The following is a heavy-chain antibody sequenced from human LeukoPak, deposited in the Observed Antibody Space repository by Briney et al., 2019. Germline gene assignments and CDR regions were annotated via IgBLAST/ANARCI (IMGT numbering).Heavy chain of an antibody. CDR2: IYYSGST. Sequence: SQTLSLTCTVSGGSISSGGYYWSWIRQHPGKGLEWIGYIYYSGSTYYNPSLKSRVTISVDKSKNHLSLKLSSVTAADTAVYYCARWNYYDNRGYSDDAFDIWGQGTMVTVSS. CDR1: GGSISSGGYY. CDR3: ARWNYYDNRGYSDDAFDI. V-gene: IGHV4-31*03. D-gene: IGHD3-22*01. J-gene: IGHJ3*02.